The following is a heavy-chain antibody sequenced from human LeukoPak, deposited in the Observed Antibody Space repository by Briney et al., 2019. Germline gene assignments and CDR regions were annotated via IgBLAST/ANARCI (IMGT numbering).Heavy chain of an antibody. CDR2: IKSKTDGGTT. J-gene: IGHJ4*02. CDR3: TTEGSGWYLEFDY. Sequence: PGGSLRLSCAASGFTFSNAWMSWVRQAPGKGLEWVGRIKSKTDGGTTDYAAPVKGRFTISRDDSKNTLYLQMSSLKTEDTAVYYCTTEGSGWYLEFDYWGQGTLVTVSS. D-gene: IGHD6-19*01. CDR1: GFTFSNAW. V-gene: IGHV3-15*01.